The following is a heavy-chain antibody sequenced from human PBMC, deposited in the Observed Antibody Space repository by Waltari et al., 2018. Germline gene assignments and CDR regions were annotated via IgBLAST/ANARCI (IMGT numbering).Heavy chain of an antibody. J-gene: IGHJ4*02. CDR1: GYTFTNYG. CDR2: ISGYNANT. Sequence: QVQLVQSGAEVKKTGASVKVSCKASGYTFTNYGITWVRQAPGQGLEWMGWISGYNANTNYAQKLQVRVTMTTDTSTSTAYIELRSLGSDDTAVYYCARDLSVATYFDYWGQGTLVTVSS. D-gene: IGHD5-12*01. CDR3: ARDLSVATYFDY. V-gene: IGHV1-18*01.